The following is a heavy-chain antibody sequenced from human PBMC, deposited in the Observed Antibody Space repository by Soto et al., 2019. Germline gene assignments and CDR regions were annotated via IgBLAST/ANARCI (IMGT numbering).Heavy chain of an antibody. J-gene: IGHJ4*02. Sequence: EVQLVESGGGLVQPGGSLRLSCAASGFTVSNNYMNWFRLAPGKGLEWVSLIYSGGGTYYADSVKGRFTISRDNSKNTLYLTMNSLRAEDTAVYYCARNGWGMATVGMWGPGTLVTVSS. V-gene: IGHV3-53*01. CDR2: IYSGGGT. D-gene: IGHD4-4*01. CDR1: GFTVSNNY. CDR3: ARNGWGMATVGM.